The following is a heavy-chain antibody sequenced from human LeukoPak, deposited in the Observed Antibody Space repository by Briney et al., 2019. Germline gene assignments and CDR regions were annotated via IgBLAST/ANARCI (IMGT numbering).Heavy chain of an antibody. Sequence: GGSLRLSCVASGFTFSSYSMNWVRQAPGKGLEWVSSISSSSSYIYYADSVKGRFTISRDNAKNSLYLQMNSLRAEDTAVYYCASSLGYYDSSGYYDYWGQGTLVTVSS. CDR3: ASSLGYYDSSGYYDY. D-gene: IGHD3-22*01. V-gene: IGHV3-21*01. J-gene: IGHJ4*02. CDR2: ISSSSSYI. CDR1: GFTFSSYS.